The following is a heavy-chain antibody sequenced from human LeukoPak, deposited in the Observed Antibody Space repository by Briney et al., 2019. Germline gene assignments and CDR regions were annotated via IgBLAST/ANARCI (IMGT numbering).Heavy chain of an antibody. CDR3: ASGPPGYYGMDV. J-gene: IGHJ6*02. CDR2: IYHSGST. V-gene: IGHV4-30-2*01. CDR1: GGSISSGGYS. Sequence: SQTLSLTCAVSGGSISSGGYSWSWIRQPPGKGLEWIGYIYHSGSTYYNPSLKSRVTISVDRSKNQFSLKLSSVTAADTAVYYCASGPPGYYGMDVWGQGTTVTVSS.